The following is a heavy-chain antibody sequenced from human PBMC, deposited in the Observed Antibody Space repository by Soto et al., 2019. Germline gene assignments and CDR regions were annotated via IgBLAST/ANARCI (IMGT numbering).Heavy chain of an antibody. CDR2: ISSGSAFI. V-gene: IGHV3-21*01. CDR1: SFSMYS. D-gene: IGHD1-26*01. J-gene: IGHJ5*02. CDR3: TRDQGGSYDSWFDP. Sequence: EVQVVESGGGLVKPGGSLRLSCNFSFSMYSMDWVRQAPGKGLEWVASISSGSAFIKYADSVKGRFTISRDNAKNSVSLQMDSLRVGHTAMYYCTRDQGGSYDSWFDPWGRGTLVTVSS.